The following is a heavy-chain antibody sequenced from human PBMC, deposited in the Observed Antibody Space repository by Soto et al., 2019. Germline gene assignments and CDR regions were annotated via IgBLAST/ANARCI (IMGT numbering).Heavy chain of an antibody. CDR3: ASMGYHYGSGSYPLDY. V-gene: IGHV4-4*02. Sequence: SETLSLTCAVSGGSISSSNWWSWVRQPPGKGLEWIGEIYHSGSTNYNPSLKSRVTISVDKSKNQFSLKLSSVTAADTAVYYCASMGYHYGSGSYPLDYWGQGTLVTVSS. D-gene: IGHD3-10*01. J-gene: IGHJ4*02. CDR2: IYHSGST. CDR1: GGSISSSNW.